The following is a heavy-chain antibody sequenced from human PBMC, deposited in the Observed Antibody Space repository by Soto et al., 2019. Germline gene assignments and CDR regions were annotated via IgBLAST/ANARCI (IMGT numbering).Heavy chain of an antibody. Sequence: QVQLVQSGAEVKKPGSSVKVSCKASGGTFSSYAISWVRQAPGQGLEWMGGIIPISGTANYAQKFQGRVTSTADESTSTAYMELGSLRSEDTAVYYWARSQGSSTSLEIYYYYYYGMDVWGQGTTVTVSS. CDR1: GGTFSSYA. J-gene: IGHJ6*02. CDR3: ARSQGSSTSLEIYYYYYYGMDV. V-gene: IGHV1-69*01. D-gene: IGHD2-2*01. CDR2: IIPISGTA.